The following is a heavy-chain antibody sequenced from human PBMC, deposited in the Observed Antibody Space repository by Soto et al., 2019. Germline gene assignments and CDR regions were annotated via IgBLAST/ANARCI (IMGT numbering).Heavy chain of an antibody. CDR1: GYSFTSYW. CDR3: ARRHSSSSRDYYYYGMDV. CDR2: IDPSDSYT. J-gene: IGHJ6*02. D-gene: IGHD6-6*01. Sequence: GESLKISCKGSGYSFTSYWISWVRQMPGKGLEWMGRIDPSDSYTNYSPSFQGHVTISADKSISTAYLQWSSLKASDTAMYYCARRHSSSSRDYYYYGMDVWGQGTTVTVSS. V-gene: IGHV5-10-1*01.